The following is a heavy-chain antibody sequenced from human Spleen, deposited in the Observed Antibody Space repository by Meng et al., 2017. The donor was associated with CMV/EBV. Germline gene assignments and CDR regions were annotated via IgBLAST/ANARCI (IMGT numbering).Heavy chain of an antibody. CDR3: ARGFPRSSPRT. J-gene: IGHJ3*01. CDR2: INHSGST. V-gene: IGHV4-34*01. CDR1: GGSFSGYY. D-gene: IGHD6-13*01. Sequence: QVQLQQWGAGLLKPSETLSLTCAVYGGSFSGYYWSWIRQPPGEGLEWIGEINHSGSTNYNPSLKSRVTISVDTSKNQFSLKLSSVTSADTAVYYCARGFPRSSPRTWGQGTMVTVSS.